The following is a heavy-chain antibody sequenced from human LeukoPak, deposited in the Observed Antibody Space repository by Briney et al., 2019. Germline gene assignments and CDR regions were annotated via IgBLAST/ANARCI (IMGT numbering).Heavy chain of an antibody. CDR1: GFTFSSYS. V-gene: IGHV3-21*01. D-gene: IGHD5-24*01. J-gene: IGHJ4*02. CDR3: ARDPRDGYDFDY. Sequence: PGGSLRLSCAASGFTFSSYSMNWVRQAPGKGLEWVSSISSSSSYIYYADSVKGRFTISRGNAKISLYLQMNSLRAEDTAVYYCARDPRDGYDFDYWGQGTLVTVSS. CDR2: ISSSSSYI.